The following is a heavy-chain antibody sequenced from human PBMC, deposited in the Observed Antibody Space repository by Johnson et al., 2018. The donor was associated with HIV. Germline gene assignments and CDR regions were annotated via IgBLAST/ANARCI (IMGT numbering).Heavy chain of an antibody. Sequence: VQLVESGGGLVQPGGSLRLSCAASGFTFSTCAMPWVRQAPGQGLEWVSAISGRGGRTYYAASVKGRFTNSSDNSKNTRNLQMNSLRAEDTAVYYCAKGYGDYEGNAFDIWGQGTMGTVSS. CDR2: ISGRGGRT. D-gene: IGHD4-17*01. CDR3: AKGYGDYEGNAFDI. J-gene: IGHJ3*02. CDR1: GFTFSTCA. V-gene: IGHV3-23*04.